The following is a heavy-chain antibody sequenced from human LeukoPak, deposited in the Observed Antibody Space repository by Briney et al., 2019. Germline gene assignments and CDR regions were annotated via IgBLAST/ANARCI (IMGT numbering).Heavy chain of an antibody. CDR3: AKWDCSSTSCYGVFGLDY. Sequence: GGSLRLSCTASGFIFSDYGFHWVRQAPGKGLEWVAAIFHDAGNKFYTDSVKGRFTISRDNSKNTLYLQMNSLRAEDTAVYYCAKWDCSSTSCYGVFGLDYWGQGTLVTVSS. D-gene: IGHD2-2*01. CDR1: GFIFSDYG. CDR2: IFHDAGNK. V-gene: IGHV3-33*06. J-gene: IGHJ4*02.